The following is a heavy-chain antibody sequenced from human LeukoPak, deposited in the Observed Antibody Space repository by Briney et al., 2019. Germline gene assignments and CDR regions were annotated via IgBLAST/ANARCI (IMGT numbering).Heavy chain of an antibody. CDR3: ARDLPAATNWFDP. J-gene: IGHJ5*02. CDR2: INPNSGGT. Sequence: GASVKVSCKASGYTFTGYYMHWVRQAPGQGLEWMGWINPNSGGTNYAQKFQGRVTMTRDTSISTAYMELSRLRSDDTAVYYCARDLPAATNWFDPWGQGTLVTVSS. D-gene: IGHD2-2*01. V-gene: IGHV1-2*02. CDR1: GYTFTGYY.